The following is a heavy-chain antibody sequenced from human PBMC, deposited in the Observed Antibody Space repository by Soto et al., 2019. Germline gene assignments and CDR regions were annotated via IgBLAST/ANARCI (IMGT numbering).Heavy chain of an antibody. J-gene: IGHJ4*02. Sequence: SEALSLTCTVSGASISTYYWNWIRQPPGKGLEWIGYINYSGSTNYNPSLKSRATISVDTSKNQFSLKLTSVTAADTALYYCARGGGYHDYWGQGTVVTVSS. CDR2: INYSGST. D-gene: IGHD1-26*01. CDR3: ARGGGYHDY. CDR1: GASISTYY. V-gene: IGHV4-59*01.